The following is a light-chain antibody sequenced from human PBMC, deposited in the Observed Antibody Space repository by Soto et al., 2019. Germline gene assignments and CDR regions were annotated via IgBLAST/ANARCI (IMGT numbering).Light chain of an antibody. J-gene: IGKJ1*01. CDR1: QSVSSSY. CDR3: QQYGSSLWT. CDR2: GAS. Sequence: EIVLTQSPGTLSWSPGERAMLSCRASQSVSSSYLAGYQQKPGQAPRLLIYGASGRATGIPDMCSGVVAGTHFTLTICRLEPEDFAVYYCQQYGSSLWTFAPGTKVDIK. V-gene: IGKV3-20*01.